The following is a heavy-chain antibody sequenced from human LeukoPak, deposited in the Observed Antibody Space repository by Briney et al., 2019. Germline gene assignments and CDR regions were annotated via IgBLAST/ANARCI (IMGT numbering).Heavy chain of an antibody. CDR2: TYYRSKWYN. CDR3: AREGKLIRGYSYGSFDY. J-gene: IGHJ4*02. Sequence: SQTLSLTCAISGDSVSSNSAAWNWISQSPSRGLEWLGRTYYRSKWYNDYAVSVKSRITINPDTSKNQFSLQLNSVTPEDTAVYYCAREGKLIRGYSYGSFDYWGQGTLVTVSS. V-gene: IGHV6-1*01. CDR1: GDSVSSNSAA. D-gene: IGHD5-18*01.